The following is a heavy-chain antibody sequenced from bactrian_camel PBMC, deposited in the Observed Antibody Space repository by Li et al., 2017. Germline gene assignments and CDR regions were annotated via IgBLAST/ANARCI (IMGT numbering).Heavy chain of an antibody. Sequence: VQLVESGGGSVQAGGSLRLSCATSAITYSMYCMGWFRQAPGKEREGVATISVDGKITYYADSVKGRFTISQDNAKNTVYLQMNSLKPEDTAMYYCAARGPYCYTKLSVRDFTYWGQGTQVTVS. CDR1: AITYSMYC. CDR2: ISVDGKIT. CDR3: AARGPYCYTKLSVRDFTY. J-gene: IGHJ6*01. D-gene: IGHD2*01. V-gene: IGHV3S40*01.